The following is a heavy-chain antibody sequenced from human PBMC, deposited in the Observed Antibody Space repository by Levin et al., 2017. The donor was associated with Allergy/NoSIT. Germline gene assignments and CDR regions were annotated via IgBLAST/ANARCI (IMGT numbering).Heavy chain of an antibody. D-gene: IGHD1-14*01. V-gene: IGHV3-74*03. CDR1: GFVFTNYW. CDR2: IDGEGSNT. CDR3: ARDIPGAGARDY. Sequence: GESLKISCAASGFVFTNYWMHWVRQAPGKGLMWLSRIDGEGSNTKYVDSVKGRLSISRDNPKNMLYLQINSLTAEDTGVYFCARDIPGAGARDYWGHGTLVTVSA. J-gene: IGHJ4*01.